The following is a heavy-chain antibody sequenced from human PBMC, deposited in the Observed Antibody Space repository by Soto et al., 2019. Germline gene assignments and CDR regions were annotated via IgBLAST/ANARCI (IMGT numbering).Heavy chain of an antibody. CDR3: ARGGAARPDY. V-gene: IGHV3-48*02. D-gene: IGHD6-6*01. J-gene: IGHJ4*02. CDR2: ISSNSATR. CDR1: GFTFSNYG. Sequence: EVQLVESGGGLVQPGGSLRLSCAASGFTFSNYGMNWVRQAPGKGLAWVSYISSNSATRHYADSVKGRFTISRDKAKNSLYLQMNSLRDEDTAVYYCARGGAARPDYWGQGTLVTVSS.